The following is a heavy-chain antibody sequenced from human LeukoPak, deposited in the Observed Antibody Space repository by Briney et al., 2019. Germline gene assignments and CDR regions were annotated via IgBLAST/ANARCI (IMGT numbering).Heavy chain of an antibody. CDR2: IYYSGST. CDR3: ARLNSAGFDP. CDR1: GYSISSGYY. V-gene: IGHV4-61*01. D-gene: IGHD2-21*01. Sequence: PSETLSLTCTVSGYSISSGYYWGWIRQPPGKGLEWIGYIYYSGSTNYNPSLKSRVTISVDTSKNQFSLKLSSVTAADTAVYYCARLNSAGFDPWGQGTLVTVSS. J-gene: IGHJ5*02.